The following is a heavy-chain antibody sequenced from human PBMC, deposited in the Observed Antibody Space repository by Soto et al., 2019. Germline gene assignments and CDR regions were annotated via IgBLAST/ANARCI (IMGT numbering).Heavy chain of an antibody. V-gene: IGHV3-23*01. CDR3: ATSIQYYYDSSAYYPFDY. J-gene: IGHJ4*01. D-gene: IGHD3-22*01. CDR1: GFVFSSYA. Sequence: PGGSLRLSCAASGFVFSSYAMSWVRQAPGKGLEWVSAISGSGTTAYYADSVKGRFIFSRDNPKNTMYLQMNSLRAEDTAVYFCATSIQYYYDSSAYYPFDYRGQGTLVTVSS. CDR2: ISGSGTTA.